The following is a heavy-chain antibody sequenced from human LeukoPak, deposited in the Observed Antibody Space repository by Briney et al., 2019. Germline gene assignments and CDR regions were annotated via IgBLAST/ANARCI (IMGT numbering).Heavy chain of an antibody. CDR3: ARRRDGYNYYFDY. Sequence: SETLSLTCTVSGGSISSYSWSWIRQPPGKGLEWMASIYYSGSTNYNPSLKSRVTISVDTSQNQFSLKLSSVTAADTAVYYCARRRDGYNYYFDYWGQGTLVTVSS. J-gene: IGHJ4*02. D-gene: IGHD5-24*01. V-gene: IGHV4-59*08. CDR2: IYYSGST. CDR1: GGSISSYS.